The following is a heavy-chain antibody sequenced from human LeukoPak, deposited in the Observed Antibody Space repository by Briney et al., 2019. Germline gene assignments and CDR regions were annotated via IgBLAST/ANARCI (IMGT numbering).Heavy chain of an antibody. V-gene: IGHV3-33*03. CDR2: MSIDEDGGKT. CDR1: GFTFSSFG. Sequence: PGGSLRLSCAASGFTFSSFGMHWVRRAPGKGLEWVAFMSIDEDGGKTYFADSVKGRFTISRDNAKNSLYLQMNSLRAEDTAVYYCAELGITMIGGVWGKGTTVTISS. D-gene: IGHD3-10*02. J-gene: IGHJ6*04. CDR3: AELGITMIGGV.